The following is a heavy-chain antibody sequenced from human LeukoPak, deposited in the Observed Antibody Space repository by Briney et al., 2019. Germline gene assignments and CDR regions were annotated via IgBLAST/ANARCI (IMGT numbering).Heavy chain of an antibody. Sequence: GGSLRLSCVASGFTFTDYAMSWVRQAPGKGLEWVSSIGGGGFNAHYADSVKGRFSISRDTSTNTLYLEMNSLRADDSALYYCAKDNFGLVPYCFDSWGQGTLVTVSS. CDR2: IGGGGFNA. CDR1: GFTFTDYA. CDR3: AKDNFGLVPYCFDS. D-gene: IGHD2-21*01. J-gene: IGHJ4*02. V-gene: IGHV3-23*01.